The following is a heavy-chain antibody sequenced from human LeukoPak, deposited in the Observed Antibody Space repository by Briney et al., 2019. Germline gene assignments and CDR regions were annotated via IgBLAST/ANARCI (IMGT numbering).Heavy chain of an antibody. CDR2: IFYSGIT. CDR1: GGSISSSSYY. J-gene: IGHJ4*02. D-gene: IGHD3-22*01. Sequence: PSETLSLTCTVSGGSISSSSYYWGWIRQPPGKGLEWIGSIFYSGITYYNPSLKSRVTISVDTSKNQFSLKLSSVTAADTAVYYCARYSVDYYDSSGYYSHIDYWGQGTLVTVSS. CDR3: ARYSVDYYDSSGYYSHIDY. V-gene: IGHV4-39*01.